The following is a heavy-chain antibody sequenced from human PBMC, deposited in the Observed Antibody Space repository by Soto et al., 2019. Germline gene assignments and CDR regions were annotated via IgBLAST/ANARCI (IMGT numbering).Heavy chain of an antibody. CDR2: IYPGDSDT. V-gene: IGHV5-51*01. Sequence: GESLKISCNGSGYSFTSYWIGWVRQMPGKGLEWMGIIYPGDSDTRYSPSFQGQVTISADKSISTAYLQWSSLTASDTAMYYCARFVAVAGAGNDYVGQGALVTVSS. D-gene: IGHD6-19*01. CDR3: ARFVAVAGAGNDY. CDR1: GYSFTSYW. J-gene: IGHJ4*02.